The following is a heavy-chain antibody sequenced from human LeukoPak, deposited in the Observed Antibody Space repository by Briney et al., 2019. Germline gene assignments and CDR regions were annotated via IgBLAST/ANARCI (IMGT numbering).Heavy chain of an antibody. CDR3: ATAPIVAATSPWFDP. CDR1: GYTLTELS. D-gene: IGHD2-15*01. CDR2: FDPEDGET. J-gene: IGHJ5*02. Sequence: ASVKVSCKVSGYTLTELSMHWVRQAAGNGLGWRGGFDPEDGETIYAQKFQGRVTMPEDTSTDTAYMELSSLRSEDTAVYYCATAPIVAATSPWFDPWGQGTLVTVSS. V-gene: IGHV1-24*01.